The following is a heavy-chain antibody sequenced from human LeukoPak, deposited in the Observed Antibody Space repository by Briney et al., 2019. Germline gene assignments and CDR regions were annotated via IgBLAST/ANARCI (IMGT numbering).Heavy chain of an antibody. Sequence: GGSLRLSCAASGFTFSTYTMSWVRQAPGKGLEWVSTVSPSGGVTYYADSVKGRFTVSRDKSENTLYLQMNSLRAEDTAVYYCAKGPSWLFDYWGQGTLVTVSS. CDR2: VSPSGGVT. D-gene: IGHD5-12*01. J-gene: IGHJ4*02. CDR3: AKGPSWLFDY. V-gene: IGHV3-23*01. CDR1: GFTFSTYT.